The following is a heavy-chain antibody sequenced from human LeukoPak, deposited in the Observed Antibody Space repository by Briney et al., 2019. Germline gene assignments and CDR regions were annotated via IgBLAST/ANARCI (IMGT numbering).Heavy chain of an antibody. CDR3: ASTLPYYYGSGSPYYFDY. D-gene: IGHD3-10*01. V-gene: IGHV4-59*08. J-gene: IGHJ4*02. CDR2: IYYSGST. Sequence: PSETLSLTCTVSGGSISSYYWSWIRQPPGKGLEWIGYIYYSGSTNYNPSLKSRVTISVDTSKNQFSLKLSSVTAADTAVYYCASTLPYYYGSGSPYYFDYWGQGTLVTVSS. CDR1: GGSISSYY.